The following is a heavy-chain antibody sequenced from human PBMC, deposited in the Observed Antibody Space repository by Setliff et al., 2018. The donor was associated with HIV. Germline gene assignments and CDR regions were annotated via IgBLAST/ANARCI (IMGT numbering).Heavy chain of an antibody. J-gene: IGHJ4*02. CDR1: GASITSHY. CDR3: AKSAGFYGDYTFDH. D-gene: IGHD4-17*01. Sequence: LSLTCTVSGASITSHYWSWIRQSPGRELEWIGYIYSTGSTNYNPSLQSRVSISMDASKNKFSLKVTSVTSADTAVYYCAKSAGFYGDYTFDHWGQGRQVTVSS. V-gene: IGHV4-59*11. CDR2: IYSTGST.